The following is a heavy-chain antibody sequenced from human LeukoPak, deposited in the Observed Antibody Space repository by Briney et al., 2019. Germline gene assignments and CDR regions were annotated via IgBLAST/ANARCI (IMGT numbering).Heavy chain of an antibody. CDR1: GYTFTSYG. V-gene: IGHV1-18*01. D-gene: IGHD1-7*01. Sequence: ASVTVSCKASGYTFTSYGISWVRQAPGQGLEWMGWISAYNGNTNYAQKLQGRVTMTTDTSTSTAYMEPRSLRSDDTAVYYCARDLFAGVTGTTLFDYWGQGTLVTVSS. CDR2: ISAYNGNT. CDR3: ARDLFAGVTGTTLFDY. J-gene: IGHJ4*02.